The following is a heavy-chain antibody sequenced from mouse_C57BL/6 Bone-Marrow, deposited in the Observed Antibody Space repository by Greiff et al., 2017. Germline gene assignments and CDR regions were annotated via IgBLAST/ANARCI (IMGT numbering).Heavy chain of an antibody. CDR3: AKQDDYDGVAY. V-gene: IGHV2-9*01. CDR1: GFSLTSYR. J-gene: IGHJ3*01. D-gene: IGHD2-4*01. CDR2: IWGGGST. Sequence: VKLMESGPGLVAPSQSLSITCTVSGFSLTSYRVDWVRQPPGKGLEWRGVIWGGGSTNYNSALMSRLSISKDNSKSQVFLKMNSLQTDDTAMYYCAKQDDYDGVAYWGQGTLVTVSA.